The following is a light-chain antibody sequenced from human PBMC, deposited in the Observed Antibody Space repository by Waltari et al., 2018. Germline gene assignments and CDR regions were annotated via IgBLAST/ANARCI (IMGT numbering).Light chain of an antibody. V-gene: IGLV1-51*01. CDR3: GTWDSSLSDVV. CDR1: NSNIGNKD. Sequence: QSVLTQPPSVSAAPGQKVTISCSGSNSNIGNKDVSWYQQVPGTAPKLLIYDEDERPSGVPDRCSGFKAGTSATLGITGLQTGDEAEYYCGTWDSSLSDVVFGGGTKLTVL. J-gene: IGLJ3*02. CDR2: DED.